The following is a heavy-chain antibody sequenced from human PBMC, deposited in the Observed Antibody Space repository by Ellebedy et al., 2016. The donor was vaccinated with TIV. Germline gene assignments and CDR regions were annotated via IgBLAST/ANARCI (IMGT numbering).Heavy chain of an antibody. J-gene: IGHJ4*02. V-gene: IGHV5-10-1*04. Sequence: GESLKISCKGSGYSFTSYWISWVRQMPGKGLEWMGRIDPSDSYTNYSPSFQGQVTISADKSISTAYLQWSSLKASDTAMYYCARHRHDYFDYWGQGTLVTVSS. CDR3: ARHRHDYFDY. CDR2: IDPSDSYT. CDR1: GYSFTSYW.